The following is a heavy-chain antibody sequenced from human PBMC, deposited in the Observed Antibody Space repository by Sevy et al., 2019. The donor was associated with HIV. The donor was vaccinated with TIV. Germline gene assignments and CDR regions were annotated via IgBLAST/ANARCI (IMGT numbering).Heavy chain of an antibody. J-gene: IGHJ4*02. CDR3: VRDQGGHG. CDR1: GFTFSNYR. V-gene: IGHV3-21*01. CDR2: ISSSSSYI. Sequence: GGSLRLSCADSGFTFSNYRMNWVRQAPGKGLEWVSSISSSSSYIFYADSVKGRFTISRDNAKNSLYLQMNSLRAEDTAVYYCVRDQGGHGWGQGTLVTVSS. D-gene: IGHD2-8*01.